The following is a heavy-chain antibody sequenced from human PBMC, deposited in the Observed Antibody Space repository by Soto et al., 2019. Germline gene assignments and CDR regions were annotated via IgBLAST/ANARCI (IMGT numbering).Heavy chain of an antibody. Sequence: QVQLVESGGGVVQPGRSLRLSCAASGFTFSSYAMHWVRQAPGKGLEWVAVISYDGSNKYYADSVKGRFTISRDNSKNTLYLQMNSLRAEDTAVYYCARTYSSGWDYYYYGMDVWGQGTTVTVSS. V-gene: IGHV3-30-3*01. CDR2: ISYDGSNK. CDR1: GFTFSSYA. D-gene: IGHD6-19*01. J-gene: IGHJ6*02. CDR3: ARTYSSGWDYYYYGMDV.